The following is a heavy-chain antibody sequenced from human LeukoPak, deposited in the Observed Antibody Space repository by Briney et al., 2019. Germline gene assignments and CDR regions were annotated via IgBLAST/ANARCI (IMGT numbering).Heavy chain of an antibody. CDR3: ARDFYDSSGYYYFGY. V-gene: IGHV4-39*07. D-gene: IGHD3-22*01. CDR1: GGSISSSNYH. J-gene: IGHJ4*02. Sequence: PSETLSLTCSVSGGSISSSNYHWGWIRQPPGKGLEWLGNIYYTGRTFYNPSLRSRLTFSVATSNNQFSLRLSSVTAADTAVYYCARDFYDSSGYYYFGYWGQGTLVTVSS. CDR2: IYYTGRT.